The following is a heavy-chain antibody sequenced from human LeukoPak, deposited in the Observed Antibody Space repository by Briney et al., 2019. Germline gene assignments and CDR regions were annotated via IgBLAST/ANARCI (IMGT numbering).Heavy chain of an antibody. D-gene: IGHD6-13*01. J-gene: IGHJ6*03. CDR1: GFTFSSYW. Sequence: GGSLRLSCAASGFTFSSYWMSWVRQAPGKGLEWVSYISSSSSTIYYADSVKGRFTISRDNAKNSLYPQMNSLRAEDTAVYYCAREGMSTSRIAAAGTNYYYYYMDVWGKGTTVTVSS. V-gene: IGHV3-48*01. CDR2: ISSSSSTI. CDR3: AREGMSTSRIAAAGTNYYYYYMDV.